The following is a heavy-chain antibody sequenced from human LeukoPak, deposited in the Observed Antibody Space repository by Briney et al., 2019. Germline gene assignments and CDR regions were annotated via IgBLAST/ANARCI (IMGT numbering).Heavy chain of an antibody. Sequence: GASVKVSCKASGYTFTSYGINWVRQATGQGLEWMGWMNPNSGNTGYAQKFQGRVTMTRNTSISTAYMELSSLRSEDTAVYYCARSLRYFDWLIYYYYYYGMDVWGQGTTVTVSS. J-gene: IGHJ6*02. CDR1: GYTFTSYG. CDR2: MNPNSGNT. V-gene: IGHV1-8*01. D-gene: IGHD3-9*01. CDR3: ARSLRYFDWLIYYYYYYGMDV.